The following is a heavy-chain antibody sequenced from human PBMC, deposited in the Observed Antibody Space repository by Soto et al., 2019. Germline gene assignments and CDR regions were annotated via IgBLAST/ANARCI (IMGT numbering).Heavy chain of an antibody. Sequence: QVQLQQWGAGLLKPSETLSLTCAVYGGSFSGYYWSWIRQPPGKGLEWIGEINHSGSTNYNPSLKSRVTISVDTSKNQFSLKLSSVTAADTAVYYYASAFLNCSGGSCYSYFDYWGQGTLVTVSS. CDR2: INHSGST. J-gene: IGHJ4*02. CDR3: ASAFLNCSGGSCYSYFDY. D-gene: IGHD2-15*01. CDR1: GGSFSGYY. V-gene: IGHV4-34*01.